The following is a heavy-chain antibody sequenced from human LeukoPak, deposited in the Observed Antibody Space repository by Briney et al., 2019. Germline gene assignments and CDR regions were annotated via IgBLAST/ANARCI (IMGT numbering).Heavy chain of an antibody. CDR1: GGTFSSYA. V-gene: IGHV1-69*05. Sequence: LVKVSCKASGGTFSSYAISWVRQAPGQGLEWMGRIIPIFGTANYAQKFQGRVTITTDESTSTAYMELSSLRSEDTAVYYCAREIQGTPPYYFDYWGQGTLVTVSS. J-gene: IGHJ4*02. CDR3: AREIQGTPPYYFDY. CDR2: IIPIFGTA. D-gene: IGHD1-1*01.